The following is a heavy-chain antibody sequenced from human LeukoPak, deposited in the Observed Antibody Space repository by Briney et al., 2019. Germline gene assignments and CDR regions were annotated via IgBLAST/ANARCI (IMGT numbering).Heavy chain of an antibody. CDR3: ARRFDS. J-gene: IGHJ4*02. Sequence: GGSLRLSCAASGFSFTAYSMNWVRQAPGRGLEWISYIGPGGDIYYADSATGRFTVSRDTAKNSLYLQMNGLRVEDTAVYYCARRFDSRGQGTLVTVSS. CDR2: IGPGGDI. V-gene: IGHV3-48*01. CDR1: GFSFTAYS.